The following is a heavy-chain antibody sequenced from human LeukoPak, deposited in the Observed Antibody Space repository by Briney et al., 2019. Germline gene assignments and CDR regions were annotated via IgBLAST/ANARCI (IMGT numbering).Heavy chain of an antibody. D-gene: IGHD3-10*01. CDR2: ISAYNGNT. CDR3: ARGRYYYGSGRSGWFDP. J-gene: IGHJ5*02. Sequence: ASVKVSCKASGYTFTSYGISWVRQAPGQGLEWMGWISAYNGNTNYAQKLQGRVTMTTDTSTSTAYMELRSLRSDDTAVYYCARGRYYYGSGRSGWFDPWGQGTLVTVSS. V-gene: IGHV1-18*01. CDR1: GYTFTSYG.